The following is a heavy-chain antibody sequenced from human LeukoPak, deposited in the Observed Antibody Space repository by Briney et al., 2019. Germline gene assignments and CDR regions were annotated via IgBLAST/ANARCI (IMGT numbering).Heavy chain of an antibody. J-gene: IGHJ5*02. D-gene: IGHD3-10*01. V-gene: IGHV4-59*08. CDR1: GASMRTYY. CDR2: IYHGGST. CDR3: ARTNYYGSGSYYPDL. Sequence: SETLSLTCTVSGASMRTYYWSWIRQPPGKGLEWIGFIYHGGSTDYNPSLKSRGTISVDTPKNQFSLKLSSVTAADTAVYYCARTNYYGSGSYYPDLWGQGTLVTVSS.